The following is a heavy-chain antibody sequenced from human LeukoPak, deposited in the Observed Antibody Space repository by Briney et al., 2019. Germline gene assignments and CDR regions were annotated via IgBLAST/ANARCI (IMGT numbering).Heavy chain of an antibody. J-gene: IGHJ4*02. Sequence: SVKVSCKASGGTFSSYAISWVRQAPGQGLEWMGGIIPIFGTANYAQKFQGRVTITADESTSTAYMELSSLRSEDTAVYYCARTGGPSMAYYYFDFWGQGTLVTVSS. CDR3: ARTGGPSMAYYYFDF. CDR1: GGTFSSYA. CDR2: IIPIFGTA. D-gene: IGHD2-8*02. V-gene: IGHV1-69*01.